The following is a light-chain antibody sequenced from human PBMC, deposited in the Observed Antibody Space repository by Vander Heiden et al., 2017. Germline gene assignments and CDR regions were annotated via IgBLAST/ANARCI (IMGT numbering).Light chain of an antibody. Sequence: DIQTTQPLSSLSASLGDRVTITCRASQSISSYLNWYQQKPGKAPKLLIYAASSLQSGVPSRVSGTGSGTDFTLTISSLQPEDFATYYCQQNFSTPLTFGRGTKVEIK. CDR3: QQNFSTPLT. V-gene: IGKV1-39*01. J-gene: IGKJ4*02. CDR2: AAS. CDR1: QSISSY.